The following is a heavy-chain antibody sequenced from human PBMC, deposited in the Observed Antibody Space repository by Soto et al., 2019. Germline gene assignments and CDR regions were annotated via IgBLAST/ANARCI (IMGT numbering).Heavy chain of an antibody. CDR3: ARMGPRAARPSY. CDR2: VSSSGTTM. D-gene: IGHD6-6*01. V-gene: IGHV3-11*01. CDR1: GFTFSDYD. Sequence: QVQLAESGGGLVEPGGYLRISCAASGFTFSDYDMSWIRQSPGKGLEWVSFVSSSGTTMYFADSVKGRFTISRDHAKNSLYLQMNSLRAEDTAVYYCARMGPRAARPSYWGQGTLVTVSS. J-gene: IGHJ4*02.